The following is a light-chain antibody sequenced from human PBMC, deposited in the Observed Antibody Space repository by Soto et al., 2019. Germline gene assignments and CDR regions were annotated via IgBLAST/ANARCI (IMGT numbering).Light chain of an antibody. CDR3: QHYNGELT. V-gene: IGKV1-5*01. J-gene: IGKJ1*01. CDR2: HAS. Sequence: DIQMTQSPSTLSASVGDRVTITCRASQSISSWLAWYQQKPGKAPKLLIYHASSLESGVPSRFSGSGSGTEFTLTISSLQPDDFATYYGQHYNGELTFGQGTKVEI. CDR1: QSISSW.